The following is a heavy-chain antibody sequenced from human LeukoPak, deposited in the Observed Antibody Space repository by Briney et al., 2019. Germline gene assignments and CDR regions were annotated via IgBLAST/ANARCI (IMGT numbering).Heavy chain of an antibody. CDR1: GFTFSSYE. V-gene: IGHV3-48*03. J-gene: IGHJ4*02. Sequence: GGSLRLSRAASGFTFSSYEMNWVRQAPGKGLEWVSYISSSGSTIYYAHSVKGRFTISRDNAKNSLYLQMNSLRAEDTAVYYCARLGIAAAGEVDYWGEGTLVTVSS. D-gene: IGHD6-13*01. CDR2: ISSSGSTI. CDR3: ARLGIAAAGEVDY.